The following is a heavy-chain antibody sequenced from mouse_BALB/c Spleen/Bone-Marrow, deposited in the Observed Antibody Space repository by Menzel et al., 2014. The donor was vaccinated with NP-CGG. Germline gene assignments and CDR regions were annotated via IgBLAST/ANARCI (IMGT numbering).Heavy chain of an antibody. CDR2: IRLKSNNYAT. Sequence: DVHLVESGGGLVQPGRSMKLSCVASGFTFXNYWMNWVRQPPEKGLEWVAEIRLKSNNYATHYAESVRGRFTISRDDSKSSVYLQMNNLRAEDTGIYYCTTGFAYWGQGTLVTVSA. J-gene: IGHJ3*01. CDR3: TTGFAY. CDR1: GFTFXNYW. V-gene: IGHV6-6*02.